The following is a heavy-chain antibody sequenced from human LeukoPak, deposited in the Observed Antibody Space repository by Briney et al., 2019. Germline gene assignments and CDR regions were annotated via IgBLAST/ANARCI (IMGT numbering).Heavy chain of an antibody. Sequence: GGSLRLSCAASGFTFRSHWMHWVRQAPGKGLVWVSRIKGDETYTNHADSVKGRFTISRDNSQSTVFLQMNSLRPEDTAVYYCARDAQSGAFSDFDYWGQGTLVTVSS. V-gene: IGHV3-74*01. CDR2: IKGDETYT. CDR3: ARDAQSGAFSDFDY. D-gene: IGHD1-26*01. CDR1: GFTFRSHW. J-gene: IGHJ4*02.